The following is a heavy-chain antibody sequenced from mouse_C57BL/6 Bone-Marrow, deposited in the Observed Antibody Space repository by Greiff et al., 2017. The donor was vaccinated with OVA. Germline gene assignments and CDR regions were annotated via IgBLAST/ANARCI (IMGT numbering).Heavy chain of an antibody. CDR2: IYPRSGNT. CDR3: ASPSRGYYFDY. J-gene: IGHJ2*01. Sequence: QVQLKESGAELARPGASVKLSCKASGYTFTSYGISWVKQRTGQGLEWIGEIYPRSGNTYYNEKFKGKATLTADKSSSTAYMELRSLTSEDSAVYFCASPSRGYYFDYWGQGTTLTVSS. V-gene: IGHV1-81*01. CDR1: GYTFTSYG.